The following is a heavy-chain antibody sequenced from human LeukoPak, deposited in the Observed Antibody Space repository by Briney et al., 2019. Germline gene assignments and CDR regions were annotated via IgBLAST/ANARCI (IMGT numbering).Heavy chain of an antibody. D-gene: IGHD3-22*01. Sequence: SETLSLPCTVSGGSISDYYWSWIRQPPGKGLEYIGYIYYSGSTDYNPSLKSRITISVDTSKNQFSLKLSSVTAADTAVYYCARHYYDSSGYYYFDYWGQGTLVTVSS. V-gene: IGHV4-59*08. CDR2: IYYSGST. J-gene: IGHJ4*02. CDR1: GGSISDYY. CDR3: ARHYYDSSGYYYFDY.